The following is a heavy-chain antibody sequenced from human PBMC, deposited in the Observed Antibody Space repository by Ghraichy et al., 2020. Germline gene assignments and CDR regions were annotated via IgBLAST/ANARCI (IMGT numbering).Heavy chain of an antibody. CDR1: GGPFSSSAYY. J-gene: IGHJ4*02. CDR3: ARDSRHCGSGSCYSFDY. D-gene: IGHD2-15*01. V-gene: IGHV4-31*03. CDR2: IYYSGST. Sequence: SQTLSLTCSVSGGPFSSSAYYWSWIRHLPGKGLEWLGFIYYSGSTFYNPSLKSRLSLSIDTSRNQFSLRLSSVTAADMAVYYCARDSRHCGSGSCYSFDYWGQGALVIVSS.